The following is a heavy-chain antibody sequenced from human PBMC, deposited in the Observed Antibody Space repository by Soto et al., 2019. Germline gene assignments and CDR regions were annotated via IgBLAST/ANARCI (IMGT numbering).Heavy chain of an antibody. CDR3: ARFGAPSLLFNWFDL. D-gene: IGHD3-10*01. J-gene: IGHJ5*02. V-gene: IGHV5-51*01. CDR2: IYPDDSQI. CDR1: AYRFSDYW. Sequence: GESLKISCQGSAYRFSDYWIAWVRQMPGRGLEWMAIIYPDDSQIKYNPSFQGQVIISADKSISTAYLQWTSLMASDSAMYYCARFGAPSLLFNWFDLWGQGTLVTVSS.